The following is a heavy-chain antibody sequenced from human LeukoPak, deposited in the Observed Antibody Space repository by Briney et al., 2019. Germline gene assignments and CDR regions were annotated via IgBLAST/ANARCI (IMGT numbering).Heavy chain of an antibody. J-gene: IGHJ5*02. V-gene: IGHV4-39*07. CDR2: IYYSGST. D-gene: IGHD2-2*01. CDR1: GGSISSSSYY. CDR3: ARDRGPAARPDWFDP. Sequence: SETLSLTCTVSGGSISSSSYYWGWIRQPPGKGLEWIGSIYYSGSTYYNPSLKSRVTISVDTSKNQFSLKLSSVTAADTAVCYCARDRGPAARPDWFDPWGQGTLVTVSS.